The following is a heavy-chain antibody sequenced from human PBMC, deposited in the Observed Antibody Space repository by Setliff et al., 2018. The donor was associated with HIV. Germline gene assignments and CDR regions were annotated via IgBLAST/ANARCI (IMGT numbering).Heavy chain of an antibody. J-gene: IGHJ5*02. CDR2: IYYSGNT. CDR3: ARSTVGAGTSFP. CDR1: GGSISSSNW. V-gene: IGHV4-4*02. D-gene: IGHD1-26*01. Sequence: SETLSLTCAVSGGSISSSNWWSWVRQPPGKGLEWIGEIYYSGNTNFNPSLNSRVTISVDTSKNQFSLRLTSVTAADTAIYYCARSTVGAGTSFPWGRGILVTVSS.